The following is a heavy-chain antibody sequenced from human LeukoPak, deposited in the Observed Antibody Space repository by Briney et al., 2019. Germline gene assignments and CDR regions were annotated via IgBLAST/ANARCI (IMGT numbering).Heavy chain of an antibody. CDR2: IWYDGSNK. CDR3: ARAKRWINAFDI. J-gene: IGHJ3*02. D-gene: IGHD4-23*01. V-gene: IGHV3-33*08. Sequence: GGSLRLSCGASGFPFSNYDMHWVRQAPGKGLEWVAVIWYDGSNKYYADSVKGRFTISRDNSKNTLYLQMNSLRAEDTAVYYCARAKRWINAFDIWGQGTMVTVSS. CDR1: GFPFSNYD.